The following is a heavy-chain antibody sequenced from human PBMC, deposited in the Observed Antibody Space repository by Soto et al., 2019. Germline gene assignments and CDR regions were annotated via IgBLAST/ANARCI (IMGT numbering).Heavy chain of an antibody. CDR1: GYVFTSYG. Sequence: QVQLVQSGAAVTESGASVTVSCKASGYVFTSYGISWVRQAPGQGLEWMGWITIYNGNTNYAQKFQDRVAMTTDTSTTTAYMELRNLTSDDTAVYYCDRIAAARTGWYCDNWGQGTLVTVSS. D-gene: IGHD6-13*01. J-gene: IGHJ4*02. CDR3: DRIAAARTGWYCDN. V-gene: IGHV1-18*04. CDR2: ITIYNGNT.